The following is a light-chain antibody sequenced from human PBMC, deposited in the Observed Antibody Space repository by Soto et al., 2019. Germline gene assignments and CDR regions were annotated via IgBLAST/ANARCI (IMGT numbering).Light chain of an antibody. Sequence: DIQVTQSPSSLSASVGDRVTITCRASQNIKNYLNWYQRKPGTAPRLLIYAASNLQCGVPSRFSASGSGTDFALNISSLQPDDFGTYYCQQGFSLPWTFGQGTKVDIK. CDR1: QNIKNY. J-gene: IGKJ1*01. V-gene: IGKV1-39*01. CDR3: QQGFSLPWT. CDR2: AAS.